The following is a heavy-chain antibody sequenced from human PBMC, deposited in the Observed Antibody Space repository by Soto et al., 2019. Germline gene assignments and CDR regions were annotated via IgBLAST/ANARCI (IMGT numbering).Heavy chain of an antibody. J-gene: IGHJ3*02. V-gene: IGHV3-30*18. CDR1: GFTFSSYG. CDR3: AKTSYSSSWYVGAFDI. D-gene: IGHD6-13*01. CDR2: ISYDGSNK. Sequence: SLRLSCAASGFTFSSYGRHWVRQAPGKGLEWVAVISYDGSNKYYADSVKGRFTISRDNSKNTLYLQMNSLRAEDTAVYYCAKTSYSSSWYVGAFDIWGQGTMVTVSS.